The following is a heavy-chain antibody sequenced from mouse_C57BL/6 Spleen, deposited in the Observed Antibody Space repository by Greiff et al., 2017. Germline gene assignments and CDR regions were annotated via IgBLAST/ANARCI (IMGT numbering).Heavy chain of an antibody. CDR1: GYTFTSYW. CDR2: IHPNSGST. V-gene: IGHV1-64*01. D-gene: IGHD1-1*01. J-gene: IGHJ2*01. CDR3: ARKGGSSYFDD. Sequence: QVQLQQPGAELVKPGASVKLSCKASGYTFTSYWMHWVKQRPGQGLEWIGLIHPNSGSTNYNEKFKSKATLTVDKSSSTAYMQLSSLTSEDSAVYYCARKGGSSYFDDWGQGTTLTVSS.